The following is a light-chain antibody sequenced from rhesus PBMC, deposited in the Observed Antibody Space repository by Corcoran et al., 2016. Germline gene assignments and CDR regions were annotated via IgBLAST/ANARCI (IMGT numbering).Light chain of an antibody. CDR3: CSYAGSYAFYI. CDR1: SSDIGGYNY. CDR2: EVA. V-gene: IGLV2-32*01. J-gene: IGLJ1*01. Sequence: QAALTQPRSLSGSPGQSVTISCTGTSSDIGGYNYVSWYQQHPDTAPKLMIYEVAKRPSGVSDRFSGSKSGNTASLTISGPQTEDEADYYCCSYAGSYAFYIFGGGTRLTVL.